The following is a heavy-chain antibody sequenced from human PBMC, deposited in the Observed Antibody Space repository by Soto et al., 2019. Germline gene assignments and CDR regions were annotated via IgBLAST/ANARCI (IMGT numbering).Heavy chain of an antibody. CDR3: AIDTTVTTPTNFAS. Sequence: EVQLVESGGGLVQPGGSLRLSCAASGLTVSNSYMNWVRQAPGEGLEWVSILYSDGTTYYAESVKGRFTISRDNAKNTLYPQMHSLRPDDTAVYYCAIDTTVTTPTNFASWGQGTLVIVSS. V-gene: IGHV3-66*01. J-gene: IGHJ4*02. CDR1: GLTVSNSY. CDR2: LYSDGTT. D-gene: IGHD4-17*01.